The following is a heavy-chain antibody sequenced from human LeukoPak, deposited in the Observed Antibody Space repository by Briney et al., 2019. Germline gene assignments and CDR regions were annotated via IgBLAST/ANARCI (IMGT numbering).Heavy chain of an antibody. D-gene: IGHD4-17*01. Sequence: TSQTLSLTCAISGDSVSSNSGAWNWIRQSPSRGLEWLGRTYYRSKWYNDYAVSVKSRITINPDTSKNQFSLQLNSVTPEDTAVYYCARVHQGGLYGDYEGWYYFDYWGQGTLVTVSS. CDR3: ARVHQGGLYGDYEGWYYFDY. CDR1: GDSVSSNSGA. V-gene: IGHV6-1*01. CDR2: TYYRSKWYN. J-gene: IGHJ4*02.